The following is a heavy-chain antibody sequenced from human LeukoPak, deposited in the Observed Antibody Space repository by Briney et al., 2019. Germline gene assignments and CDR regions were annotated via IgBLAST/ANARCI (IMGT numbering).Heavy chain of an antibody. V-gene: IGHV1-46*01. D-gene: IGHD6-13*01. J-gene: IGHJ4*02. CDR3: ARDRGEGLIAAAGTMIDY. CDR2: INPSGGST. Sequence: ASVKVSCKASGYTFTSYYMHWVRQAPGQGLEWMGIINPSGGSTSYAQKFQGRVTMTRDTSTSTVYMELSSLRSVDTAVYYCARDRGEGLIAAAGTMIDYWGQGTLVTVSS. CDR1: GYTFTSYY.